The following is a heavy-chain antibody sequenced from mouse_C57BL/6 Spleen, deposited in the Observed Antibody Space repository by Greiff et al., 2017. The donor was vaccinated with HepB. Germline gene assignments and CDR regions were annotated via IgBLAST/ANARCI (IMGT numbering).Heavy chain of an antibody. V-gene: IGHV1-4*01. CDR3: ARGSSGYVEGY. CDR1: GYTFTSYT. CDR2: INPSSGYT. J-gene: IGHJ2*01. D-gene: IGHD3-2*02. Sequence: QVTLKESGAELARPGASVKMSCKASGYTFTSYTMHWVKQRPGQGLEWIGYINPSSGYTKYNQKFKDKATLTADKSSSTAYMQLSSLTSEDSAVYYCARGSSGYVEGYWGQGTTLTVSS.